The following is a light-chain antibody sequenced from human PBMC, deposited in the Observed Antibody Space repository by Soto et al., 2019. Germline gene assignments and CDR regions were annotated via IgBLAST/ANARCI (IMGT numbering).Light chain of an antibody. CDR2: GAS. J-gene: IGKJ1*01. V-gene: IGKV3-15*01. CDR3: QHYNNWPRT. Sequence: EIVMTQSPATLSVSPGERATLSCRASQSVSRNLAWYQQKPGQAPRLLIYGASTRATGIPARFSGSGSGTEFTLTISSLQSEDSAVYYCQHYNNWPRTFGQGTK. CDR1: QSVSRN.